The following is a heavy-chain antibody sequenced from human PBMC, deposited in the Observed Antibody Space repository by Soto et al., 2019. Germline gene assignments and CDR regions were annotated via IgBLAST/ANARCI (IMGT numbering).Heavy chain of an antibody. Sequence: ASVKVSCKASGYTFTGYYMHWVRQAPGQRLEWMGWINPNSGGTNYAQKFQGRVTMTRDTSISTAYMELSSLRSEDTAVYYCARAEYRPSGMDVWGQGTTVTVSS. V-gene: IGHV1-2*02. CDR2: INPNSGGT. CDR1: GYTFTGYY. D-gene: IGHD6-6*01. CDR3: ARAEYRPSGMDV. J-gene: IGHJ6*02.